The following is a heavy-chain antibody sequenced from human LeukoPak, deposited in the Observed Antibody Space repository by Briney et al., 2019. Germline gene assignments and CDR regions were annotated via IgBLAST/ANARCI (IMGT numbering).Heavy chain of an antibody. CDR2: ISSSSSYT. V-gene: IGHV3-11*06. CDR1: GFTFSDYY. Sequence: GRSLRLSCAASGFTFSDYYMSWIRQAPGKGLEWVSYISSSSSYTNYADSVKGRFTISRDNAKNSLYLQMNSLRAEDTAVYYCARADSYGNYYYYGMDVWGQGTTVTVSS. J-gene: IGHJ6*02. D-gene: IGHD5-18*01. CDR3: ARADSYGNYYYYGMDV.